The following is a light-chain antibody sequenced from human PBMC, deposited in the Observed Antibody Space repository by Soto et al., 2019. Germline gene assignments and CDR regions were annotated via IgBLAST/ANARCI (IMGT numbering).Light chain of an antibody. V-gene: IGLV2-23*01. CDR3: CSYAGSRTYV. J-gene: IGLJ1*01. CDR2: EDN. Sequence: QSALTQPASVSGSPGQSITISCTGTSSDVGSYNLVSWYQQHPGKAPKLIIYEDNRRPSGISNPFSGSKSGNTASLTISGLQAEDEADYYCCSYAGSRTYVFGTGTKVTVL. CDR1: SSDVGSYNL.